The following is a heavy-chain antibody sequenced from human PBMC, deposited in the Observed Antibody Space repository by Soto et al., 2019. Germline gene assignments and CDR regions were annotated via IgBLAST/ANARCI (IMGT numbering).Heavy chain of an antibody. CDR2: INPNTNNA. D-gene: IGHD1-26*01. CDR1: GYTFVSHY. J-gene: IGHJ4*02. V-gene: IGHV1-46*01. CDR3: ARGRGTGSYSHFCDH. Sequence: QVQLVQSGAAVKKPGASVNISCHVSGYTFVSHYIHWLRQAPGQGLEWMGIINPNTNNAPNTRSFQGRLTLTSDTSTSTVFLELRRLTFDDTAIYYCARGRGTGSYSHFCDHWGQGTLITVSS.